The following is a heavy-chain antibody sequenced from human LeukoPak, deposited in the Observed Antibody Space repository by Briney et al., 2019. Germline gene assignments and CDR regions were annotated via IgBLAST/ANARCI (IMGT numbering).Heavy chain of an antibody. CDR2: MNPNSGNT. D-gene: IGHD2-2*01. J-gene: IGHJ6*03. CDR3: ARGYCSSTSCYWNYYYYYMDV. Sequence: GASVKVSCKASGYTFTSYDINWVRQATGQGLEWMGWMNPNSGNTGYAQKFQGRVTMTRNTSISTAYMELSSLRSEDTAVYYCARGYCSSTSCYWNYYYYYMDVWGKGTTVTISS. CDR1: GYTFTSYD. V-gene: IGHV1-8*01.